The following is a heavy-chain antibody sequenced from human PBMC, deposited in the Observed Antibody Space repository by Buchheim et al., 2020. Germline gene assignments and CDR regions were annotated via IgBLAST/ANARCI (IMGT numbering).Heavy chain of an antibody. V-gene: IGHV5-51*01. CDR1: RYSFSNYW. D-gene: IGHD4-17*01. Sequence: EVQLVQSEAEVKKPGESLKISCKGSRYSFSNYWIAWVRQMPGKGLEWIGIIYPGDSTTRYSPSFQGQITISVDKSVSTAYLQWSSLKASDTAMYYCARRSYGDYYIDYWGQGTL. J-gene: IGHJ4*02. CDR2: IYPGDSTT. CDR3: ARRSYGDYYIDY.